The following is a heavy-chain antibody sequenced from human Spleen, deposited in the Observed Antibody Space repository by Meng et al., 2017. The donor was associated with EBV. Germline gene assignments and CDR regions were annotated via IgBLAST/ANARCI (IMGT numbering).Heavy chain of an antibody. CDR3: ARDVGAPTSLFFDI. Sequence: VQLQESGPGLVKPSQPLSLPCDVAGGSFSSIGYYWGWIRQSPGKGLEFIGYIYYSGSTYYAPSLQSRVTISIDKSKNQFSLKLRSVTAADTAVYYCARDVGAPTSLFFDIWGQGALVTVSS. CDR1: GGSFSSIGYY. J-gene: IGHJ4*02. CDR2: IYYSGST. V-gene: IGHV4-30-4*01. D-gene: IGHD5-24*01.